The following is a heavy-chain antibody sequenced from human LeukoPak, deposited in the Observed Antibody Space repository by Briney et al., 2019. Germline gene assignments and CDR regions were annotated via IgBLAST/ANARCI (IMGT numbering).Heavy chain of an antibody. D-gene: IGHD2-2*01. V-gene: IGHV3-30*02. CDR3: ARDGSQYCSSTSCSSGYYYYYMDV. CDR1: GFTFSSYG. CDR2: IRYDGSNT. J-gene: IGHJ6*03. Sequence: PGGSLRLSCAASGFTFSSYGMHWVRQAPGKGLEWVAFIRYDGSNTYYADSVKGRFTISRDNSKNTLYLQMNSLRAEDTAVYDCARDGSQYCSSTSCSSGYYYYYMDVWGKGTTVTVSS.